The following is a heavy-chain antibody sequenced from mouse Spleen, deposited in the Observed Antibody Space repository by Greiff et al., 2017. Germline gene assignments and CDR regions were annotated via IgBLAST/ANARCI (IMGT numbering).Heavy chain of an antibody. CDR2: ISYDGSN. V-gene: IGHV3-6*01. J-gene: IGHJ4*01. Sequence: EVKLMESGPGLVKPSQSLSLTCSVTGYSITSGYYWKWIRQFPGNKLEWMGYISYDGSNNYNPSLKNRISITRDTSKNQFFLKLNSVTTEDTATYYCASHYYAMDYWGQGTSVTVSS. CDR1: GYSITSGYY. CDR3: ASHYYAMDY.